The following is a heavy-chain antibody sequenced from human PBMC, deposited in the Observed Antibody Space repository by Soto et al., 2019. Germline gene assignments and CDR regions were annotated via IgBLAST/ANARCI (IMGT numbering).Heavy chain of an antibody. D-gene: IGHD3-3*01. J-gene: IGHJ4*02. CDR2: INAGNGNT. CDR3: ARDLNYDFWSGPVDY. Sequence: ASVKVSCKASGYTFTSYAMHWVRQAPGQRLEWMGWINAGNGNTKYSQKFQGRVTITRDTSASTAYMELSSLRSEDTAVYYCARDLNYDFWSGPVDYWGQGTLVTVSS. CDR1: GYTFTSYA. V-gene: IGHV1-3*01.